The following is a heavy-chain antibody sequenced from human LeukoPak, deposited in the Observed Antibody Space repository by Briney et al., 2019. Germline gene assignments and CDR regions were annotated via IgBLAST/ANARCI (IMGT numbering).Heavy chain of an antibody. CDR3: ARPRFTMVRGWWVY. J-gene: IGHJ4*02. CDR2: INHSGST. V-gene: IGHV4-34*01. CDR1: GGSFSGYY. D-gene: IGHD3-10*01. Sequence: PSETLSLTCAVYGGSFSGYYWSWIRQPPGKGLEWIGEINHSGSTNYNPSLKSRVTISVDTSKNQFSLKLSSVTAADTAVYYCARPRFTMVRGWWVYWGQGTLVTVSP.